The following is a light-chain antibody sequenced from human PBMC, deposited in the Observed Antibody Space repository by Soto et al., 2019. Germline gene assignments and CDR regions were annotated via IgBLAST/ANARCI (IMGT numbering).Light chain of an antibody. Sequence: EIVMTQSPATLSVSPGERATLSCRASQSVSSNLAWYQQKPGQAPRLLIYGASTRATGIPARFSGSGSGTEFTLTISSLQSEDFAVYYCPEYNNRSPETFGQGTKV. J-gene: IGKJ1*01. CDR2: GAS. CDR1: QSVSSN. V-gene: IGKV3-15*01. CDR3: PEYNNRSPET.